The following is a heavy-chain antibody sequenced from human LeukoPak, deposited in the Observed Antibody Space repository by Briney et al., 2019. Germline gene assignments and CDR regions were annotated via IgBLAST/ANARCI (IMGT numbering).Heavy chain of an antibody. CDR1: GFTFSSYS. V-gene: IGHV3-21*01. CDR2: ISSSSSYI. J-gene: IGHJ4*02. Sequence: GGSLRLSCAASGFTFSSYSMNWVRQAPGKGLEWVSSISSSSSYIYYADSVKGRFTISRDNAKNSLYLQMNSLRAEDTAVYYCARGGEDYGDYVGYFDYWGQGTLVTVSS. CDR3: ARGGEDYGDYVGYFDY. D-gene: IGHD4-17*01.